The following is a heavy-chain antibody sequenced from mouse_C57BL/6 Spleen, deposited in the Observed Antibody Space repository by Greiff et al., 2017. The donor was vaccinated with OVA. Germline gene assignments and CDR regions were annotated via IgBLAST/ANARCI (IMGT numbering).Heavy chain of an antibody. CDR2: IDPSDSYT. CDR1: GYTFTSYW. CDR3: ARRGLLYAMDY. D-gene: IGHD2-3*01. V-gene: IGHV1-69*01. Sequence: VKLQESGAELVMPGASVKLSCKASGYTFTSYWMHWVKQRPGQGLEWIGEIDPSDSYTNYNQKFKGKSTLTVDKSSSTAYMQLSSLTSEDSAVYYCARRGLLYAMDYWGQGTSVTVSS. J-gene: IGHJ4*01.